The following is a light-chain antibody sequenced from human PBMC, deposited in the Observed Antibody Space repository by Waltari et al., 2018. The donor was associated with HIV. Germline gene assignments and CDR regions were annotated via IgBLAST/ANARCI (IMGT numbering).Light chain of an antibody. Sequence: QSALTQPRSVSGSPGQSVTISCTGTSSAVGGYNYVSWYQQPPGKAPKLMIYDVSKRPSGVPDRFSGSKSGNTASLTISGLQAEDEADYYCCSYAGSYHVVFGGGTKLTVL. J-gene: IGLJ2*01. CDR1: SSAVGGYNY. CDR2: DVS. V-gene: IGLV2-11*01. CDR3: CSYAGSYHVV.